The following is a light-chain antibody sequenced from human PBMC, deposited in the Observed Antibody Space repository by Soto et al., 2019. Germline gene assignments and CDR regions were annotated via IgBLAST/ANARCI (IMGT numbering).Light chain of an antibody. J-gene: IGKJ3*01. CDR1: QSVSSY. CDR2: DAS. CDR3: QQRSN. Sequence: EIVLTQSPATLSLSPGERATLSCRASQSVSSYLAWYQQKPGQAPRLLIYDASNRATGIPARFSGSGSGTDFPLTIRSLEPEDFSVYYCQQRSNFGPGTKVDIK. V-gene: IGKV3-11*01.